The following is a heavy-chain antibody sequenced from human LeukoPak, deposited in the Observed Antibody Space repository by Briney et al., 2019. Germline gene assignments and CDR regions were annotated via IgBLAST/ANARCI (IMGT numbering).Heavy chain of an antibody. V-gene: IGHV1-69*05. Sequence: ASVKVSCKASGGTFSIYAISWVRQAPGQGLEWMGGIIPIFGTANYAQKFQGRVTITTDESTSTVYMELSSLRSEDTAVYYCARDRSFSSPDASDIWGQGTMVTVSS. CDR1: GGTFSIYA. D-gene: IGHD6-6*01. CDR3: ARDRSFSSPDASDI. J-gene: IGHJ3*02. CDR2: IIPIFGTA.